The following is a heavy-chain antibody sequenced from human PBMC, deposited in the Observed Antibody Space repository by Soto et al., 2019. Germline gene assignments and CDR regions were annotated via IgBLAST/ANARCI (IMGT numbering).Heavy chain of an antibody. V-gene: IGHV4-39*01. D-gene: IGHD3-3*01. CDR1: GGSISSSSYY. J-gene: IGHJ5*02. CDR2: IYYSGST. Sequence: SETLSLPCTVSGGSISSSSYYWGWIRQPPGKGLEWIGSIYYSGSTYYNPSLKSPVTISVDTATNQFSLKVSSVTAAAPAVYYWARTYYVFWRRNKWLDIWRQGALVTLSS. CDR3: ARTYYVFWRRNKWLDI.